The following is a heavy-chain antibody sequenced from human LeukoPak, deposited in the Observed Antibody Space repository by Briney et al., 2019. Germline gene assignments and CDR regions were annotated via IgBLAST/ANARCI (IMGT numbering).Heavy chain of an antibody. Sequence: GGTLRLSCAASGFTFSSYGMSWVRQAPGKGLEWVSSISGSGGNVYYAGSVKGRFTISRDNSKNTLYLQMNSLRAEDTAVYYCRYGSGSPDYWGQGTLVTVSS. V-gene: IGHV3-23*01. CDR1: GFTFSSYG. D-gene: IGHD3-10*01. CDR3: RYGSGSPDY. J-gene: IGHJ4*02. CDR2: ISGSGGNV.